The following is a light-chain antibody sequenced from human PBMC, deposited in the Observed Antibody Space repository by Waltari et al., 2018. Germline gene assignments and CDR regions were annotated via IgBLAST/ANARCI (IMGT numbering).Light chain of an antibody. Sequence: QPVLTQPPSSSASPGDSARLTCTLPSDINVVAFIISWYQQKPGSPPRFLLYYKSDTEKAQGSGVPGRFYGSKDASAEEGILLISGLQSEDEADYYCMFWPNNVWVFGGGTKLTVL. CDR3: MFWPNNVWV. CDR1: SDINVVAFI. CDR2: YKSDTEK. V-gene: IGLV5-37*01. J-gene: IGLJ3*02.